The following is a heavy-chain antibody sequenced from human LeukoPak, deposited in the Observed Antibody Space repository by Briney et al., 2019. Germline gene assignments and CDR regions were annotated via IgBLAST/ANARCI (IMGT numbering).Heavy chain of an antibody. CDR2: ISDTGST. CDR3: ARAVTGGDRSRFYSGGWYYFDN. J-gene: IGHJ4*02. Sequence: PSETLSLTCTVSGDSVSSSYWSWIRQPPGKGLEWIGYISDTGSTNYNPSLKGRVPISIHSSPNQFSLELGSVTATDTAIYYCARAVTGGDRSRFYSGGWYYFDNWGQGTLVTVSS. CDR1: GDSVSSSY. D-gene: IGHD6-19*01. V-gene: IGHV4-59*08.